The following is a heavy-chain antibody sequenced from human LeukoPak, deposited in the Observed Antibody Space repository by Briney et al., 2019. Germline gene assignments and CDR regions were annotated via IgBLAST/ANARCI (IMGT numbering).Heavy chain of an antibody. V-gene: IGHV3-30*18. CDR2: ISYDGGKK. Sequence: GRSLRLSCAASGFTFSSYGMHWVRQAPGKGLEWVALISYDGGKKYYADSVKGRFTISRDNAKNSLFLQMNSLRAEDTAVYYCAKNTFCSSSSCQTALDYWGQGTLVTVSS. CDR3: AKNTFCSSSSCQTALDY. D-gene: IGHD2-15*01. J-gene: IGHJ4*02. CDR1: GFTFSSYG.